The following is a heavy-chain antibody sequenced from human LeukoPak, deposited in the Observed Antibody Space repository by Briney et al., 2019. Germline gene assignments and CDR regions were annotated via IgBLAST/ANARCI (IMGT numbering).Heavy chain of an antibody. J-gene: IGHJ4*02. CDR1: GYTFTSYY. D-gene: IGHD2-21*02. V-gene: IGHV1-46*01. CDR3: ARAVVVVTAIDY. CDR2: INPSGGST. Sequence: ASVKVSCKASGYTFTSYYMHWVRQAPGQGLEWKGIINPSGGSTSYAQKFQGRVTMTRDTFTSTVYMELSSLRSEDTAVYYCARAVVVVTAIDYWGQGTLVTVSS.